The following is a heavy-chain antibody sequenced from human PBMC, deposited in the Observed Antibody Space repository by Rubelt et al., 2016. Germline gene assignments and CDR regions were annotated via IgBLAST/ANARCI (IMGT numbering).Heavy chain of an antibody. J-gene: IGHJ4*02. CDR1: GFTFSTYA. CDR3: ARASGHYDY. Sequence: EVHLLESGGGLVQPGGSLRLSCAASGFTFSTYAMNWVRQAPGKGLQGVSYISRFYTMYADSVRGRFTISRDNARSSLYLQMDSLRVDDTAVYYCARASGHYDYWGQGTPVTVSS. D-gene: IGHD3-10*01. CDR2: ISRFYT. V-gene: IGHV3-48*03.